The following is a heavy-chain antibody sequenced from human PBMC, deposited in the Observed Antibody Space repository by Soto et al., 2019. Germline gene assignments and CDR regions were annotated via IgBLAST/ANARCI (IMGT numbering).Heavy chain of an antibody. V-gene: IGHV3-21*06. CDR1: GFTFRNYN. CDR2: ISTGGAYM. D-gene: IGHD2-21*01. CDR3: ARDIASPGVASFDS. J-gene: IGHJ4*02. Sequence: EVQLVESGGGLVKAGGSLRLFCTASGFTFRNYNMNWVRQARGKGLEWVSSISTGGAYMFYADSVKGRFTISRDNAQNSLFLQIDSPRAEDTAVYYGARDIASPGVASFDSWGQGTLVTVSS.